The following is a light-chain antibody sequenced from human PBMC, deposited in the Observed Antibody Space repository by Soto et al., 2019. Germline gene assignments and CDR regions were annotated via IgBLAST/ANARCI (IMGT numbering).Light chain of an antibody. CDR1: QSISSW. CDR3: QQYNSYSWT. J-gene: IGKJ1*01. V-gene: IGKV1-5*01. Sequence: DIQVTQSPSTLSASLGDRVTITCRASQSISSWLAWYQRKPGKAPKLLIYDASSLESGVPSRFSGSGSGTEFTLTISSLQPDDFATYYCQQYNSYSWTFGQGTKVDIK. CDR2: DAS.